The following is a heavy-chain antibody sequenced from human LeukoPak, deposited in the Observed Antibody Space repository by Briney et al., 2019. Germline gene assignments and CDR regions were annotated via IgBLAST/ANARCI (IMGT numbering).Heavy chain of an antibody. Sequence: GASVKVSCKASGYTFTGYYMHWVRQAPGQGLEWMGWINPKSGGTNYAQKFQGRVTMTRDTSISTAYMELSRLRSDDTAVYYCARGRVTFLGAFDYWGQGTLVTVSS. CDR2: INPKSGGT. CDR3: ARGRVTFLGAFDY. D-gene: IGHD2/OR15-2a*01. CDR1: GYTFTGYY. V-gene: IGHV1-2*02. J-gene: IGHJ4*02.